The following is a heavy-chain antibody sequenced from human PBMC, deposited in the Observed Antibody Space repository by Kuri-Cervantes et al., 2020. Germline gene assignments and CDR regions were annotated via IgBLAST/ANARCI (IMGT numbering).Heavy chain of an antibody. Sequence: LRLSCAISGDSVSSNSAAWNWIRQSPSRGLEWLGRTYYRSKWYNDYAVSVKSRITINPDTSKNQFSLKLSSATAADTAVYYCARGDNYYYYGMDVWGQGTTVTVSS. J-gene: IGHJ6*02. CDR1: GDSVSSNSAA. V-gene: IGHV6-1*01. D-gene: IGHD2-15*01. CDR3: ARGDNYYYYGMDV. CDR2: TYYRSKWYN.